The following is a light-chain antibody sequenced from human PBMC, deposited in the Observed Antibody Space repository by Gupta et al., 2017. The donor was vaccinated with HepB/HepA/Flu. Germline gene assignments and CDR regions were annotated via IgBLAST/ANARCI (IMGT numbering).Light chain of an antibody. Sequence: DIQMTQSPSSLSASVGDRVTITCQASQDISNYLNWYQQKPGQAPQLLIYGASSLETGVPFRFSGGSSGTLYTLTISGLQPEDFATYFCQQYDDLPYTFGQGTRLE. CDR1: QDISNY. J-gene: IGKJ2*01. V-gene: IGKV1-33*01. CDR3: QQYDDLPYT. CDR2: GAS.